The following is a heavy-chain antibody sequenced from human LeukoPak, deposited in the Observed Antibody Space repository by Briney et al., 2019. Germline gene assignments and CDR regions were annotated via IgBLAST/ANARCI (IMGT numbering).Heavy chain of an antibody. V-gene: IGHV3-23*01. CDR3: AKMSSGYFLPDY. Sequence: GGSLRLSCAASGFTFSSYFMSWVRQAPGRGLEWVSTITGSGGNTYYAGSVKGRFTISRDNSKNTLYLQMNSLRAEDTAVYYCAKMSSGYFLPDYWGQGTLVTVSS. CDR2: ITGSGGNT. CDR1: GFTFSSYF. J-gene: IGHJ4*02. D-gene: IGHD3-22*01.